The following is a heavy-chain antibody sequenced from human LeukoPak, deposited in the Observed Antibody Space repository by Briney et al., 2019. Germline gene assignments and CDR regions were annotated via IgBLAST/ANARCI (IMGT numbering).Heavy chain of an antibody. V-gene: IGHV3-23*01. J-gene: IGHJ4*02. D-gene: IGHD6-19*01. Sequence: PGGSLRLSCAASRFTFSSYAMSWVRQAPGKGLEWVSAISGSGGSTYYADSVKGRFTISRDNSKNTLYLRMNSLRAEDTAVYYCAKDFATGYSSGWYVYWGQGTLVTVSS. CDR1: RFTFSSYA. CDR3: AKDFATGYSSGWYVY. CDR2: ISGSGGST.